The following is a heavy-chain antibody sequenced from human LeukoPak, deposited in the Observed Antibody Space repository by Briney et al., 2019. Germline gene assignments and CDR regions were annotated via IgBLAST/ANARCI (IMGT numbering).Heavy chain of an antibody. CDR2: IGASGDSI. CDR1: GFTFSSYA. CDR3: AKIPDVSDY. J-gene: IGHJ4*02. V-gene: IGHV3-23*01. Sequence: SGGSLRLSCAVSGFTFSSYAMIWVRQAPGRGLVWVSSIGASGDSIYYTDSVKGRFTISRDNSKNTLYLQMSSLRVEDTAVYYCAKIPDVSDYWGQGTLVTVPS.